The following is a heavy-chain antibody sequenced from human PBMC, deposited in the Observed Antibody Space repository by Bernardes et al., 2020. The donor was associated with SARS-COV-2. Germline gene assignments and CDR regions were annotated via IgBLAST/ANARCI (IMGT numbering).Heavy chain of an antibody. J-gene: IGHJ3*02. V-gene: IGHV3-21*01. CDR2: ISSSSSYI. CDR1: GFTFSSYS. CDR3: ARDPSGYCSGGSCYLVAFDI. Sequence: GGSLRLSCAASGFTFSSYSMNWVRQAPGKGLEWVSSISSSSSYIYYADSVKGRFTISRDNAKNSLYLQMNSLRAEDTAVYYCARDPSGYCSGGSCYLVAFDIWGQGKMVTVSS. D-gene: IGHD2-15*01.